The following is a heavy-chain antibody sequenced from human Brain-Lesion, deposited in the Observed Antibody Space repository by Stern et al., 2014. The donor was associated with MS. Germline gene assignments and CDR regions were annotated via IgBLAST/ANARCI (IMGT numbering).Heavy chain of an antibody. CDR3: ARVGGYRGYERYSLVDYYYGMDV. Sequence: VHLVESGPGLVKPSETLSLTCTVSGGSFNHYYWSWVRQPPGKGLEWIGYIHYSGSTNYNPPLQSRVTISLDTSKNQFSLELSTVTTADTAVYFCARVGGYRGYERYSLVDYYYGMDVWGQGTTVAVSS. J-gene: IGHJ6*02. D-gene: IGHD5-12*01. CDR1: GGSFNHYY. V-gene: IGHV4-59*01. CDR2: IHYSGST.